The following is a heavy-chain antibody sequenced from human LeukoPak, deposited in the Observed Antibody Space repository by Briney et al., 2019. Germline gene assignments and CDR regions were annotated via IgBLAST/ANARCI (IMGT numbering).Heavy chain of an antibody. CDR2: ISSSGSI. J-gene: IGHJ3*02. D-gene: IGHD4-23*01. Sequence: PGGSLRLSCATSGFTFSTYEMDWVGQAPGKGLEWVSYISSSGSIYYTDSVKGRFTISRDNAKNSLYLQMNSLRAEDTAIYYCAREGYGGTSDAFDIWGQGTMVTVSS. V-gene: IGHV3-48*03. CDR1: GFTFSTYE. CDR3: AREGYGGTSDAFDI.